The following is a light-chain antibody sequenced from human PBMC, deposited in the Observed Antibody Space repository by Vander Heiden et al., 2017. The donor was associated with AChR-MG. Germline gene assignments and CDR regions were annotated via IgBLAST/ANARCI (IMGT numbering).Light chain of an antibody. CDR3: QQYNNWPPLFT. J-gene: IGKJ3*01. V-gene: IGKV3-15*01. CDR1: QSVSSN. Sequence: EIVMTQPPATLSVSPGERATLSCRASQSVSSNLAWYQQKPGQAPGLLIYGASTRATGIPARFSGSGSGTEFTLTISSLQSEDFAVYYCQQYNNWPPLFTFGPGTKVDIK. CDR2: GAS.